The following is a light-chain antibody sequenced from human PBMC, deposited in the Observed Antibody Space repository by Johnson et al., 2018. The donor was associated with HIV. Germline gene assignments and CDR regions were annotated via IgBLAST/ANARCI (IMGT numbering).Light chain of an antibody. CDR1: SSNIGNNY. CDR3: GTWDSSLSAFYG. J-gene: IGLJ1*01. Sequence: QSVLTQPPSVSAAPGQKVTISCSGSSSNIGNNYVSWYQQLPGTAPKLLIYENNKLPSGIPDRFSGSKSGTSATLGITGLQTGDEADYYCGTWDSSLSAFYGVGTGTKVTVL. CDR2: ENN. V-gene: IGLV1-51*02.